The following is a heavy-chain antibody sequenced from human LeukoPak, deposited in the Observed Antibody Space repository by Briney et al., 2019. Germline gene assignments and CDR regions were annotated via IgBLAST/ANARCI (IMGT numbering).Heavy chain of an antibody. CDR1: GFTFSSYW. J-gene: IGHJ5*02. CDR3: ARERITMVRGVVESRWFDP. CDR2: INSDGSST. V-gene: IGHV3-74*01. D-gene: IGHD3-10*01. Sequence: GGSLRLSCAASGFTFSSYWLHWVRQAPGKGLVWVSRINSDGSSTRYADSVKGRFTISRGNAKNTLYLQMNSLRAEDTAVYYCARERITMVRGVVESRWFDPWGQGTLVTVSS.